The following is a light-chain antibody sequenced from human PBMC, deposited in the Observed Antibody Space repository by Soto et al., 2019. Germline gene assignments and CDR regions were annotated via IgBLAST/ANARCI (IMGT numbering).Light chain of an antibody. CDR3: QQTYTISHPT. CDR1: QSIDRY. CDR2: AAS. J-gene: IGKJ4*01. V-gene: IGKV1-39*01. Sequence: DVQMTQSPSSLSASVGDRVSLTCRASQSIDRYLNWYQQKPGRAPRLLIYAASNLQSGVPSRFSGSGSGTDFTLTISSLQHEDSGTFYCQQTYTISHPTFGGGTKVDIK.